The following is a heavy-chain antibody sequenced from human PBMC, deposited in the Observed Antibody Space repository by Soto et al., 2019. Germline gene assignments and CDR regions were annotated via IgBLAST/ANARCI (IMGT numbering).Heavy chain of an antibody. J-gene: IGHJ4*02. CDR3: ARALPRIAASREGDY. CDR1: GYTFTSYY. Sequence: ASVKASCKSSGYTFTSYYMHWVRQAPGQGPEWVGIINPFGGSTSYAQNFQGRITLTSDTSTSTVYMELSGLRSEDTAVYYCARALPRIAASREGDYWGQGTLVTVSS. D-gene: IGHD6-6*01. CDR2: INPFGGST. V-gene: IGHV1-46*01.